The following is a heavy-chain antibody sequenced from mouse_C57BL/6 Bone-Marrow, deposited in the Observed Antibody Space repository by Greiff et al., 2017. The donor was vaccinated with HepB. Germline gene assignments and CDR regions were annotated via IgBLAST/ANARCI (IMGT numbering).Heavy chain of an antibody. CDR2: IDPENGDT. V-gene: IGHV14-4*01. CDR3: TNDVGSFAY. Sequence: EVQLVESGAELVRPGASVKVSCTASGFNIKDDYMHWVKQRPEQGLEWIGWIDPENGDTEYASKFQSKATITADTSSNTAYLHLSSLTSEDTAVYYCTNDVGSFAYWGQGTLVTVSA. CDR1: GFNIKDDY. D-gene: IGHD2-3*01. J-gene: IGHJ3*01.